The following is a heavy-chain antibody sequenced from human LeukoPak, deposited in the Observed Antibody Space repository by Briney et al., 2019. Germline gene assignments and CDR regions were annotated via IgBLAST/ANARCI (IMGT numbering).Heavy chain of an antibody. CDR1: GGAISTYY. V-gene: IGHV4-59*01. Sequence: SETLSLTCTVSGGAISTYYWSWIRQPPGKPPEWIGYIYYSGSTNFNPSLKSRITMSVDTSKNQFSLELSSVTAADTAVYYCARDSGSYFWWFDAWGQGTLVTVSS. D-gene: IGHD1-26*01. CDR2: IYYSGST. J-gene: IGHJ5*02. CDR3: ARDSGSYFWWFDA.